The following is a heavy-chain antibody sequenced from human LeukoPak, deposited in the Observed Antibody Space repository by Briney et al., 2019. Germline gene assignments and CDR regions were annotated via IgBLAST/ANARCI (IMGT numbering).Heavy chain of an antibody. CDR3: AKENEVDLTSYYFDY. Sequence: PGGSLRLSCAASGFTLSNYVMTWVRQAPGKGLEWVSSISSSGTSTYYADSVKGRFTISRDNSKNTLYLQMNSLRAEDTAVYYCAKENEVDLTSYYFDYWGQGTLVTVSS. D-gene: IGHD3-9*01. V-gene: IGHV3-23*01. J-gene: IGHJ4*02. CDR1: GFTLSNYV. CDR2: ISSSGTST.